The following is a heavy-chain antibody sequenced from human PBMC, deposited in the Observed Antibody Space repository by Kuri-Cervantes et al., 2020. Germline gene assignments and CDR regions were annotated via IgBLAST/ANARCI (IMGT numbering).Heavy chain of an antibody. CDR1: GFTFSSYG. V-gene: IGHV3-30*03. CDR2: ISYDGSNK. Sequence: GGSLRRSCAASGFTFSSYGMHWVRQAPGKGLEWVAVISYDGSNKYYADSVKGRFTISRDNSKNMLYLQMNSLRAEDTAVYYCARDRLELAFFDYWGQGTLVTVSS. J-gene: IGHJ4*02. CDR3: ARDRLELAFFDY. D-gene: IGHD3-16*02.